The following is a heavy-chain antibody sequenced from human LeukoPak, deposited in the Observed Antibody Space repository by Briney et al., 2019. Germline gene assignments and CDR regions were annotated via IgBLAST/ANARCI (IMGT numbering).Heavy chain of an antibody. Sequence: EASVKVSCKASGYTFTGYYMHWVRQAPGQGLEWMGWINPNGGGTNYAQKFQDRVTMTRDTSISTAYMELSRLRSDDTAVYYCARVLITMVQQAKFDYWGQGTLVTVSS. CDR3: ARVLITMVQQAKFDY. V-gene: IGHV1-2*02. CDR1: GYTFTGYY. D-gene: IGHD3-10*01. CDR2: INPNGGGT. J-gene: IGHJ4*02.